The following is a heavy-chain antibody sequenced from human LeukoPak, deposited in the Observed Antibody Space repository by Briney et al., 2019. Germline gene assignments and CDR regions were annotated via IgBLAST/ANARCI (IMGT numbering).Heavy chain of an antibody. J-gene: IGHJ4*02. CDR2: INTNTGNP. Sequence: GASVKVSCKASGYTFTSYAMNWVRQAPGQGLEWMGWINTNTGNPTYAQGFTGRFVFSLDTSVSTAYLQISSLKAEDTAVYYCARLPIRGATWGLFDYWGQGTLVTVSS. D-gene: IGHD1-26*01. CDR3: ARLPIRGATWGLFDY. V-gene: IGHV7-4-1*02. CDR1: GYTFTSYA.